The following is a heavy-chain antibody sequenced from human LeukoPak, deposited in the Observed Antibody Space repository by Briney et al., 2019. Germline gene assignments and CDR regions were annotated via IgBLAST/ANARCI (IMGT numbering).Heavy chain of an antibody. D-gene: IGHD3-9*01. J-gene: IGHJ4*02. CDR2: ISSNGGST. Sequence: LGGSLRLSCAASGFTFSSYAMHWVRQAPGKGLEYVSAISSNGGSTYYANSVKGRFTISRDNSKNTLYLQMGSLRAEDMAVYYCARAPGYYFDYWGQGTLVTVSS. CDR3: ARAPGYYFDY. V-gene: IGHV3-64*01. CDR1: GFTFSSYA.